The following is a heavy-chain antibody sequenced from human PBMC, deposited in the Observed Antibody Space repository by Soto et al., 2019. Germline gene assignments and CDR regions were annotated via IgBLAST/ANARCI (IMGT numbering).Heavy chain of an antibody. CDR1: GGSFSGYY. J-gene: IGHJ3*02. D-gene: IGHD3-9*01. V-gene: IGHV4-34*01. Sequence: PSETLSLTCAVYGGSFSGYYWSWIRQPPGKGLEWIGEINHSGSTNYNPSLKSRVTISVDTSKNQFSLKLSSVTAADTAVYYCARGVLRYFDWLSTHAFDIWGQGTMVTVSS. CDR2: INHSGST. CDR3: ARGVLRYFDWLSTHAFDI.